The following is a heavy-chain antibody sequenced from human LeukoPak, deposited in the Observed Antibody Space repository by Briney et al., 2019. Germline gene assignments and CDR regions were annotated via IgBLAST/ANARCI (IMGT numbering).Heavy chain of an antibody. D-gene: IGHD3-16*01. V-gene: IGHV3-53*01. CDR3: ARYTFRAVDI. Sequence: GGSLRLSCAASGLTVSSNYMTWVRQAPGKGLEWVSNIYAGGDTHYADSVRGRFTISRDNSNNTLYLQMNSLRAEDTVVYYCARYTFRAVDIWGQGTMVTVSS. CDR1: GLTVSSNY. J-gene: IGHJ3*02. CDR2: IYAGGDT.